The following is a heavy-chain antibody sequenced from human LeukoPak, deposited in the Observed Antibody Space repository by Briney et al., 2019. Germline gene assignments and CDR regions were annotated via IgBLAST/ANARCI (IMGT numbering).Heavy chain of an antibody. J-gene: IGHJ4*02. CDR3: ARELRTFDS. CDR1: GFTFSSYW. V-gene: IGHV3-7*01. Sequence: GGSLRLSCAASGFTFSSYWMTWVRQAAGKGLEWVANIKHNGDELNYVDSVEDRFTISRDNAKNSLYLHMTGLRAEDTAVYYCARELRTFDSWGQGTLVTVFS. D-gene: IGHD3-16*01. CDR2: IKHNGDEL.